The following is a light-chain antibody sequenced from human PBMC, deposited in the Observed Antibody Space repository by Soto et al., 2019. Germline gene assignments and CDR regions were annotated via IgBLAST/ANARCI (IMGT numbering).Light chain of an antibody. CDR3: HQSATIPLT. J-gene: IGKJ4*01. V-gene: IGKV1-39*01. Sequence: DIQMTQSPSSLSASVGDRVTITCRASQTITRYLNWYQQKPGKAPILLISSISSLRGGVPARFRGSGSGTDFPPTISSLHPEDFASYSCHQSATIPLTFGGGPRVDIK. CDR1: QTITRY. CDR2: SIS.